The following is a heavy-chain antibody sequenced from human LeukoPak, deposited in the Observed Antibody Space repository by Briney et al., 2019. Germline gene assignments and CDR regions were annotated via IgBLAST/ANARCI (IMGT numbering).Heavy chain of an antibody. J-gene: IGHJ2*01. CDR1: SGSIRSDY. V-gene: IGHV4-59*12. CDR3: ASMRRGVTPGGWYFDV. Sequence: KASETLSLTCIVSSGSIRSDYWSWIRQPPGKGLEWIGYIYHSGDTNYNPSLKSRVTISIDASRTQFSLKLSSVTAADTAVYYCASMRRGVTPGGWYFDVWGRGTLVSVSS. D-gene: IGHD2-21*02. CDR2: IYHSGDT.